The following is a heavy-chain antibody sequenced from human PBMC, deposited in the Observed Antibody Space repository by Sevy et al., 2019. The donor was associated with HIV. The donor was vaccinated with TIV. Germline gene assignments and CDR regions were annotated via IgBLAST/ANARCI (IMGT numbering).Heavy chain of an antibody. D-gene: IGHD2-21*01. J-gene: IGHJ3*02. Sequence: GGSLRLSCAASGFTFSSYGMHWVRQAPGKGLEWVAVISYDGSNKYYADSVKGRFTISRDNSKNTLYLQMNSLRAEDTAVYYCAKIPIPGDAFDIWGQGSMVTVSS. CDR1: GFTFSSYG. V-gene: IGHV3-30*18. CDR3: AKIPIPGDAFDI. CDR2: ISYDGSNK.